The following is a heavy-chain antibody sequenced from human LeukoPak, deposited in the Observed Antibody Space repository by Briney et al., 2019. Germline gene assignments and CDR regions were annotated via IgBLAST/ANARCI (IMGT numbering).Heavy chain of an antibody. J-gene: IGHJ4*03. V-gene: IGHV3-23*01. CDR3: AKGGYNYVEIGYFDY. Sequence: GGSLRLSCAASGFSFSNYAMNWVRQAPGKGLEWVSLIVASSGATFYADSVKGRFTISRDKSKNTLYLQMKSLRAEDTAVYYCAKGGYNYVEIGYFDYWGQGALVTVSS. D-gene: IGHD5-24*01. CDR1: GFSFSNYA. CDR2: IVASSGAT.